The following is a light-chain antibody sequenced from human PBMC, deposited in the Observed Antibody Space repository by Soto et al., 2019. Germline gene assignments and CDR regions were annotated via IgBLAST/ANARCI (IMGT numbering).Light chain of an antibody. V-gene: IGLV1-44*01. Sequence: QSVLTQSPSASGTPGQRVTISCSGSRXNIGSNTVNWFQQVPGTAPKLLIYSFNQRPSGVPDRFSGSKSGTSASLAISGLQSQDEADYYCAAWDDSLNGYVFGTGTKVTLL. CDR2: SFN. CDR3: AAWDDSLNGYV. CDR1: RXNIGSNT. J-gene: IGLJ1*01.